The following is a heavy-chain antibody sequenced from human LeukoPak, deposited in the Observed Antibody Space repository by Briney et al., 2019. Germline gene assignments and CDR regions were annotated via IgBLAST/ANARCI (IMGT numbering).Heavy chain of an antibody. CDR2: IYHSGST. V-gene: IGHV4-30-2*01. Sequence: KPSQTLSLTCTVSGGSISSGGYYWSWIRQPPGKGLEWIGYIYHSGSTYYNPSLKSRVTISVDRSKNQFSLKLSSVTAADTAVYYCARDDLAIAARGEAVANYWGQGTLVTVSS. CDR1: GGSISSGGYY. J-gene: IGHJ4*02. CDR3: ARDDLAIAARGEAVANY. D-gene: IGHD6-6*01.